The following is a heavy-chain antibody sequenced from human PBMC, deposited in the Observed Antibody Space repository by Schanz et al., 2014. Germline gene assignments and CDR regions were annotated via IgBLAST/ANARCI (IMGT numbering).Heavy chain of an antibody. V-gene: IGHV3-23*05. J-gene: IGHJ6*02. CDR1: GFTFSTYA. D-gene: IGHD2-15*01. CDR2: IATSSSTR. Sequence: EVQLLDSGGGLVQPGGSLRLSCAASGFTFSTYAMSWVRQAPGKGLEWVSYIATSSSTRHYADSVKGRVTISRDNSENTLYLQMNSLSADDTAVFYCAKGMGYCSGGTCYDYYYYGLDVWGQGTTXTVSS. CDR3: AKGMGYCSGGTCYDYYYYGLDV.